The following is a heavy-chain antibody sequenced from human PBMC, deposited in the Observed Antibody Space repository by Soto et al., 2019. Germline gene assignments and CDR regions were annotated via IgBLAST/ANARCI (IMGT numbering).Heavy chain of an antibody. V-gene: IGHV4-61*01. J-gene: IGHJ4*02. Sequence: LSETLSLTCTVSGGSVSSGSYYWSWIRQPPGKGLEWIGYIYSSGSTNYNPSLKSRVTISVDTSKNQFSLKLSSVTAADTAVYYCARYCSSTSCLFDYWGQGTLVTVSS. CDR2: IYSSGST. D-gene: IGHD2-2*01. CDR3: ARYCSSTSCLFDY. CDR1: GGSVSSGSYY.